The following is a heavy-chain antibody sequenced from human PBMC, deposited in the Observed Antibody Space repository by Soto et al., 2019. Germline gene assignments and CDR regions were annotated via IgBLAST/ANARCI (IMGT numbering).Heavy chain of an antibody. CDR1: GGTVASSHW. CDR3: AREIVTAGGNNYFDP. CDR2: VYHTGDT. D-gene: IGHD2-21*02. J-gene: IGHJ5*02. V-gene: IGHV4-4*02. Sequence: SETLSLTCGVSGGTVASSHWWSWVRQSPSRGLEWIGNVYHTGDTNFNPSLQSRVTISVDKSNNQFSLRLTSLTAADTAVYFCAREIVTAGGNNYFDPWGPGTLVTVS.